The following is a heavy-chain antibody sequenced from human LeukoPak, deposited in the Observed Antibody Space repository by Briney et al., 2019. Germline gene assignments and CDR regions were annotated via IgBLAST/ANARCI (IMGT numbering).Heavy chain of an antibody. CDR1: GFNFSSYG. CDR2: IRYDESNE. Sequence: PGGSLRLSCVASGFNFSSYGMHWVRQAPGKGLEWVAFIRYDESNEYYAESVKGRFTISRDNSKKTLYLQMNGLRAEDTAVYYCAKDLSVSLLPHYGDSKDAFDIWSQGTLVTVSS. J-gene: IGHJ3*02. D-gene: IGHD4-17*01. CDR3: AKDLSVSLLPHYGDSKDAFDI. V-gene: IGHV3-30*02.